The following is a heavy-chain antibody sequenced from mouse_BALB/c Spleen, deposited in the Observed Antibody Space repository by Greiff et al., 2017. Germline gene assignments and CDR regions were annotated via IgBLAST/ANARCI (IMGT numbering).Heavy chain of an antibody. J-gene: IGHJ4*01. CDR3: ARYHIYDGYYEAMDY. V-gene: IGHV3-8*02. CDR2: ISYSGST. D-gene: IGHD2-3*01. CDR1: GDSITSGY. Sequence: VQLKQSGPSLVKPSQTLSLTCSVTGDSITSGYWNWIRKFPGNKLEYMGYISYSGSTYYNPSLKSRISITRDTSKNQYYLQLNSVTTEDTATYYCARYHIYDGYYEAMDYWGQGTSVAVSS.